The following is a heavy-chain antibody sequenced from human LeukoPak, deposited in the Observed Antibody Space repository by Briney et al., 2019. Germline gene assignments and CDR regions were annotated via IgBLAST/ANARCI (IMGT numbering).Heavy chain of an antibody. D-gene: IGHD2-2*01. CDR2: ISRSGDPT. Sequence: PGGSLRLSCAASGFTFSSYALSWVRQAPGKGLEWVSSISRSGDPTYYADSVKGRLTTYRDTSKSTLYLQMNSLRAEDTAVYYCAKLAIPAAIFSNWFDSWGQGTLVTVS. CDR3: AKLAIPAAIFSNWFDS. V-gene: IGHV3-23*01. J-gene: IGHJ5*01. CDR1: GFTFSSYA.